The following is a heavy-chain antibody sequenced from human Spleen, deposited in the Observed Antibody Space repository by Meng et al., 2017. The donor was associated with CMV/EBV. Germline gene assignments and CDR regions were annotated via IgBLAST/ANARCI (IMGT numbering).Heavy chain of an antibody. Sequence: GESLKISCAASGFTFGSYAMHWVRQAPGKGLEWVAFIRYDGNYKYYADSVKGRFTISRDNSKNTLYLQMNSLRAEDTAVYYCAKGDGSSWYILDSWGQGTLVTVSS. J-gene: IGHJ4*02. CDR3: AKGDGSSWYILDS. CDR2: IRYDGNYK. D-gene: IGHD6-13*01. CDR1: GFTFGSYA. V-gene: IGHV3-30*02.